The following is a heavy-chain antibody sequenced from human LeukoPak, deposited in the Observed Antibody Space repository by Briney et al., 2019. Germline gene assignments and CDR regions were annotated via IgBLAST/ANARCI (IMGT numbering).Heavy chain of an antibody. Sequence: GASVKVSCKASGYTFTGYYMHWVRQAPGQGLEWMGRINPNSGGTNYAQKFQGGVTMTRDTSISTAYMELSRLRSDDTAVYYCARIDSSGYYFDYWGQGTLVTVSS. CDR2: INPNSGGT. CDR1: GYTFTGYY. CDR3: ARIDSSGYYFDY. D-gene: IGHD3-22*01. J-gene: IGHJ4*02. V-gene: IGHV1-2*06.